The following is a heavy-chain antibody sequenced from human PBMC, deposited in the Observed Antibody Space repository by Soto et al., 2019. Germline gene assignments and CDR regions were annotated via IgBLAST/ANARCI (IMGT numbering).Heavy chain of an antibody. CDR1: GFTFSSYG. CDR3: AKALGEFSPESYDH. Sequence: QVQLVESGGGVVQPGRSLRLSCAASGFTFSSYGMHWVRQAPGKGLEWVAIISYDGSNQYYADSVKGRFTISRDNSKNTLYLQMNSLRAEDTAVYYCAKALGEFSPESYDHWGQGVLVTVSS. V-gene: IGHV3-30*18. D-gene: IGHD3-16*02. CDR2: ISYDGSNQ. J-gene: IGHJ4*02.